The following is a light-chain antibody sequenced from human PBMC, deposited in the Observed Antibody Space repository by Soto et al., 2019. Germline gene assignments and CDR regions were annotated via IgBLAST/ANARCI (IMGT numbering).Light chain of an antibody. Sequence: PQPASASGSPGQSITISCTGTSSDVGGYNSVSWYQQHPGKAPKLILYDVTDRPSGASYRFSGSKSGNTASLTISGLQAADEADYFCSSFTSSMTNVFGSGTKVTVL. J-gene: IGLJ1*01. CDR1: SSDVGGYNS. CDR2: DVT. V-gene: IGLV2-14*01. CDR3: SSFTSSMTNV.